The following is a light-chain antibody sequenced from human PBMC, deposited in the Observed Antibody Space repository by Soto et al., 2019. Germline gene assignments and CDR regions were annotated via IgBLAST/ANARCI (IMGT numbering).Light chain of an antibody. CDR1: QSVSSY. CDR2: DAS. CDR3: QQRSNWPLT. Sequence: EIVLTQSPATLSLSPGERATLSCRSSQSVSSYLAWYQQKPGQAPRLLIYDASNRATGIPARFSGSGSGTDFTLIISILETEDFAVYYCQQRSNWPLTLRGGTKGEIK. J-gene: IGKJ4*01. V-gene: IGKV3-11*01.